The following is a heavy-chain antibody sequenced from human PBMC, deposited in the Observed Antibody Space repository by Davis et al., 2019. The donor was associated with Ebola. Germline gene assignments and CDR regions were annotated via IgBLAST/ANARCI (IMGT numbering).Heavy chain of an antibody. D-gene: IGHD6-19*01. J-gene: IGHJ4*02. CDR2: ISGTGHRT. CDR3: AKYSSGWYDPETHFFDY. Sequence: PGGSLRLSCAASGFTFISYAMSWVRQAPGKGLEWVSGISGTGHRTYYADSVKGRINISRDNSKNTLYLQMNSVRADDTAVYYCAKYSSGWYDPETHFFDYWGQGTLVTVSS. V-gene: IGHV3-23*01. CDR1: GFTFISYA.